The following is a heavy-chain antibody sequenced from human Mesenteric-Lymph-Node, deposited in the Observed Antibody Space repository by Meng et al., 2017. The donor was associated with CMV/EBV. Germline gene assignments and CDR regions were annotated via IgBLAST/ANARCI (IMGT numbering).Heavy chain of an antibody. D-gene: IGHD3-10*01. V-gene: IGHV3-23*03. CDR3: AKEMDGSGSYYHYYYYYGMDV. Sequence: GGSLRLSCAASGFTFSSYAMSWVRQSPGKGLEWVSVIYSGGSSTYYADSVKGRFTISRDNSKNTVYLQMNSLRAEDTAVYYCAKEMDGSGSYYHYYYYYGMDVWGQGTTVTVSS. CDR2: IYSGGSST. CDR1: GFTFSSYA. J-gene: IGHJ6*02.